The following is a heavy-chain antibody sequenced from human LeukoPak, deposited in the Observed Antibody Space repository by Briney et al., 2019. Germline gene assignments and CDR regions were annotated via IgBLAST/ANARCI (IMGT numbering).Heavy chain of an antibody. CDR2: ISSSSSYT. CDR3: ARGQDIVVVVAATDHYYFDY. D-gene: IGHD2-15*01. Sequence: PGGSLRLSCAASGFTFSDYYMSWIRQAPGKGLEWVSYISSSSSYTNYADSVKGRFTISRDNAKNSLYLQMNSLSAEDTAVYYCARGQDIVVVVAATDHYYFDYWGQGTLVTVSS. CDR1: GFTFSDYY. V-gene: IGHV3-11*06. J-gene: IGHJ4*02.